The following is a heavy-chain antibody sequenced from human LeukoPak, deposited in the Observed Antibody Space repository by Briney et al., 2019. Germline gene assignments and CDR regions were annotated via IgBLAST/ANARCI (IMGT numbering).Heavy chain of an antibody. CDR1: GLTFSSYA. Sequence: GGSLRLSCAASGLTFSSYAMSWVRQAPGKGLEWVSAISGSSGHTYYADSVKGRFTISRDNSKDTLYLQMNSLRAEDTAVYYCAKVGFSEMEWLLYSDHWGQGTLVTVSS. D-gene: IGHD3-3*01. CDR2: ISGSSGHT. J-gene: IGHJ4*02. V-gene: IGHV3-23*01. CDR3: AKVGFSEMEWLLYSDH.